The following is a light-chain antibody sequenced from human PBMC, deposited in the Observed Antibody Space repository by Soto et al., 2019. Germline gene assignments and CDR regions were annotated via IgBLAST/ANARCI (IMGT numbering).Light chain of an antibody. CDR1: QTSNYY. J-gene: IGKJ5*01. CDR3: QQYHDWPIT. CDR2: GAS. V-gene: IGKV3-15*01. Sequence: EIVMTQSPATLSVSPGERAALSCRASQTSNYYVAWYQQKPGRAPRLLIYGASTRATGIPARFSGSGSGTEFTPTISSLQSEDFAVYYCQQYHDWPITFGQGTRLEIK.